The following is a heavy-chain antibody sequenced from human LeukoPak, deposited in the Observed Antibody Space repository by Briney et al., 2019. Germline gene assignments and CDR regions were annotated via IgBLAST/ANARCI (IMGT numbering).Heavy chain of an antibody. D-gene: IGHD6-6*01. CDR1: GYTFTSYY. Sequence: GASVKVSCKASGYTFTSYYMHWVRQAPGQGLEWMGIINPSGGSTSYAQKFQGRVTMTRDTSTSTVYMELSSLRAEDTAVYYCARDFMSSSSPKLTVDYWGQGTLVTVSS. CDR2: INPSGGST. J-gene: IGHJ4*02. V-gene: IGHV1-46*01. CDR3: ARDFMSSSSPKLTVDY.